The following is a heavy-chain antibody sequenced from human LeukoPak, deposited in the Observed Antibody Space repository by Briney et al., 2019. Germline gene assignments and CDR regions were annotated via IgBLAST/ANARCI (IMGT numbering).Heavy chain of an antibody. Sequence: GRSLRLSCAASGFTFDDYAMHWVRQAPGKGLEWVSGISWNSGSIGYADSVKGRFTISRDNAKNSLYLQMNSLRAEDTAVYYCATKVVTDAFDIWGQGTMVTVSS. V-gene: IGHV3-9*01. CDR2: ISWNSGSI. J-gene: IGHJ3*02. CDR3: ATKVVTDAFDI. D-gene: IGHD3-22*01. CDR1: GFTFDDYA.